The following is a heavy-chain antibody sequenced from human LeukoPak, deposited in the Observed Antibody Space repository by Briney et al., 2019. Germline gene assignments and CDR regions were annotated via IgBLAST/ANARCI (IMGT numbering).Heavy chain of an antibody. D-gene: IGHD6-13*01. CDR1: GGSFSGYY. CDR3: ARGARGQQDY. CDR2: INHSGST. Sequence: SETLSLTCAVYGGSFSGYYWSWIRQPPGKGLEWIGEINHSGSTNYNPSLKSRVTISVDTSKNQFSLKLSSVTAADTAVYYCARGARGQQDYWGQGTLVTVSS. V-gene: IGHV4-34*01. J-gene: IGHJ4*02.